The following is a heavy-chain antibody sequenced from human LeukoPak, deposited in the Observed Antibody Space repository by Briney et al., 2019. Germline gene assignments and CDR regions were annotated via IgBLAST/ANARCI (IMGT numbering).Heavy chain of an antibody. D-gene: IGHD1-1*01. J-gene: IGHJ3*01. Sequence: GASVKVSCKASGYIFTDYYMHWVRQAPGQGLEWKGWINPKSDGTKYAQNFQGRVTMTWDTSISTAYMEVSRLTSDDTAMFYCARDPPGTTAFDLWGQGTMVTVSS. CDR1: GYIFTDYY. CDR3: ARDPPGTTAFDL. CDR2: INPKSDGT. V-gene: IGHV1-2*02.